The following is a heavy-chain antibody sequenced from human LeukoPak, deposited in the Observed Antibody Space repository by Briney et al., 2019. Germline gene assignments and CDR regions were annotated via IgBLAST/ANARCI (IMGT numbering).Heavy chain of an antibody. J-gene: IGHJ4*02. Sequence: ASVKVSCKASGYTFTGYYMHWVRQAPGQGLEWMGWINPNSGGTNYAQKFQGRVTMTRDTSISTAYMELSRLRSDDTAVYYWARALPQGSIVVVVAATPDDYWGQETLVTVSS. V-gene: IGHV1-2*02. D-gene: IGHD2-15*01. CDR2: INPNSGGT. CDR3: ARALPQGSIVVVVAATPDDY. CDR1: GYTFTGYY.